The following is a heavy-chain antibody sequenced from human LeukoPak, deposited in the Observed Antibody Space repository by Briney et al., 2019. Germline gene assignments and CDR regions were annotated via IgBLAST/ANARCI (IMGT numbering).Heavy chain of an antibody. D-gene: IGHD4-23*01. CDR3: AKDTTTVVTPDFDI. J-gene: IGHJ3*02. V-gene: IGHV3-23*01. CDR1: GFTFSSYA. Sequence: GGSLRLSCAASGFTFSSYAMNWVRQAPGRGLEWVSSISGSGGSTYYADSVKGRFTISRDNSKNSLCLQMNSLRAEDTAVYYCAKDTTTVVTPDFDIWGQGTMLTVSS. CDR2: ISGSGGST.